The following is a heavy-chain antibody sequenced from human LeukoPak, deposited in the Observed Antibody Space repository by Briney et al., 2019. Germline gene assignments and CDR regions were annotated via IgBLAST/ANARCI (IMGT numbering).Heavy chain of an antibody. V-gene: IGHV4-59*01. CDR1: GDSISNYY. D-gene: IGHD3-3*01. J-gene: IGHJ3*02. CDR2: IYDSGST. CDR3: ARDPGKNYNFWSGGGFDI. Sequence: SETLSLTCTVSGDSISNYYWSWIRQPPGKGLEWIGYIYDSGSTNYNPSLRSRVTISVDTSKNQFSLKLSSVTAADTAVYYCARDPGKNYNFWSGGGFDIWGQGTMVTVSS.